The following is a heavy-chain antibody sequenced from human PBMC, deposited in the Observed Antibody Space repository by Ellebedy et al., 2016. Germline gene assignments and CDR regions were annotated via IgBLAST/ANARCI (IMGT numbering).Heavy chain of an antibody. J-gene: IGHJ6*02. V-gene: IGHV3-48*01. D-gene: IGHD3-22*01. CDR2: ISSSSSTI. CDR3: AGPSYYYDSVADV. CDR1: GFTFSSYS. Sequence: GEFLKISCAASGFTFSSYSMNWVRQAPGKGLDWVSYISSSSSTIYYADSVKGRFTISRDNAKNSLYLQMNSLRAEDTAVYYCAGPSYYYDSVADVWGQGTTVTVSS.